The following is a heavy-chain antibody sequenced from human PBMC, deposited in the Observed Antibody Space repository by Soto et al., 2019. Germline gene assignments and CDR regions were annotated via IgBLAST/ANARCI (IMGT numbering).Heavy chain of an antibody. CDR3: ARERPPLQYSYGLNWFDP. D-gene: IGHD5-18*01. CDR2: IYHSGST. J-gene: IGHJ5*02. CDR1: GGSISSSNW. V-gene: IGHV4-4*02. Sequence: QVQLQESGPGLVKPSGTLSLTCAVSGGSISSSNWWSWVRQPPGKGLEWIGEIYHSGSTNYNPSLKSRVTISVDKSKNQFSLKLSSVTAADTAVYYCARERPPLQYSYGLNWFDPWGQGTLVTVSS.